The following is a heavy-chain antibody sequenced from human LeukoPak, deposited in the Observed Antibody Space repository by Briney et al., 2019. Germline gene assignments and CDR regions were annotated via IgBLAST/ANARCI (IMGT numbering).Heavy chain of an antibody. Sequence: GEALKISCKGSGYSFTNFWIGWVRQMPGKGLEWMGIIYPGDSDTRYSPSFQGQVTISADKSISTAYLQWSSLKASDTAMYYCARQSGYSYGPQTGYNWFDPWGQGTLVTVSS. J-gene: IGHJ5*02. CDR1: GYSFTNFW. V-gene: IGHV5-51*01. D-gene: IGHD5-18*01. CDR3: ARQSGYSYGPQTGYNWFDP. CDR2: IYPGDSDT.